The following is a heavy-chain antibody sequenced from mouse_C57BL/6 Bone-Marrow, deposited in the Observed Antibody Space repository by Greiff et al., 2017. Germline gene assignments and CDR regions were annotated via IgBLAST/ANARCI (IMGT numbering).Heavy chain of an antibody. J-gene: IGHJ4*01. CDR2: IYPSDSET. Sequence: QVQLQQPGAELVRPGSSVQLSCKASGYTFTSYWMDWVKQRPGQGLEWIGNIYPSDSETHYNQKFKDKATLTVDKSSSTAYMQLSSLTSEDSAVYYCARSPYYAMDYWGQGTSVTVSS. V-gene: IGHV1-61*01. CDR1: GYTFTSYW. CDR3: ARSPYYAMDY.